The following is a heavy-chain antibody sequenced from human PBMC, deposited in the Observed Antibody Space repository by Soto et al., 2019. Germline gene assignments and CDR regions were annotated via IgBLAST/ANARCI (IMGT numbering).Heavy chain of an antibody. Sequence: EVQLLEAGGGLVPTGGSLSLSCAASGFTFRSNAMSWVRQAPGKWLEWASAISGSGGSTYYADSVKGRFTISRDNSKNTLYLQMNSLRAEDTAVYYCAKDRHVVKAGTMDYWGQGTLVTVSS. CDR3: AKDRHVVKAGTMDY. D-gene: IGHD1-7*01. V-gene: IGHV3-23*01. CDR2: ISGSGGST. J-gene: IGHJ4*02. CDR1: GFTFRSNA.